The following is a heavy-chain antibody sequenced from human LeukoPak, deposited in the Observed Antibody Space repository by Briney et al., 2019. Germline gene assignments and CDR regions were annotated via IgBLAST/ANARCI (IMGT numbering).Heavy chain of an antibody. CDR1: GYTFTSYY. J-gene: IGHJ5*02. Sequence: ASVKVSCKASGYTFTSYYMHWVRQAPGQGLEWMGIINPSGGSTSYAHKFQGRVTMTRDTSTNTLYMELSSLRSEDTAVYYCATDGRIAVAGTVPNWFDPWGQGTLVTVSS. V-gene: IGHV1-46*01. CDR2: INPSGGST. CDR3: ATDGRIAVAGTVPNWFDP. D-gene: IGHD6-19*01.